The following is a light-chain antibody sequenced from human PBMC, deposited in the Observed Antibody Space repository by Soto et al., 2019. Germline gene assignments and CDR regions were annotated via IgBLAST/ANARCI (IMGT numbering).Light chain of an antibody. Sequence: AFQMTQSPSSLSASVGDRVTITCRASRDIGNDLGWYQQKPGKAPKHLIFAASNLQSGVPSRFSGGGSGTDFTLTISSLQADDFATYYCLQHFNFSWTFGQGTKVE. CDR2: AAS. J-gene: IGKJ1*01. V-gene: IGKV1-6*01. CDR1: RDIGND. CDR3: LQHFNFSWT.